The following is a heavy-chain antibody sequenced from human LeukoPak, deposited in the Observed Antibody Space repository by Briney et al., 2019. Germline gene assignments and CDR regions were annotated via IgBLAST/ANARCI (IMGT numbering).Heavy chain of an antibody. V-gene: IGHV1-18*01. J-gene: IGHJ6*03. D-gene: IGHD6-19*01. Sequence: ASVKVSCKTSGYTFTNYGVSWVRQAPGQGLEWMGWISAYNGYTNYAQKLQVRVTMTTDTSTSTAYMELRSLTSDDTAVYYCARGRGQWLGGYYYYYYMDVWGKGTTVTVSS. CDR3: ARGRGQWLGGYYYYYYMDV. CDR1: GYTFTNYG. CDR2: ISAYNGYT.